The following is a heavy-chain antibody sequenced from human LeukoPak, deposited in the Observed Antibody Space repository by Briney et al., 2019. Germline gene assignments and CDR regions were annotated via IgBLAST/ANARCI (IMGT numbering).Heavy chain of an antibody. CDR2: ISGSGGST. J-gene: IGHJ5*02. Sequence: PGGSLRLSCAASGFTFSSYAMSWVRQAPGKGLEWVSAISGSGGSTYYADSVKGRFTISRDNSKNTLYLQMNSLRAEDTAVYYCVKDPEYYDFWSGSQGNWFDPWGQGTLVTVSS. D-gene: IGHD3-3*01. CDR1: GFTFSSYA. CDR3: VKDPEYYDFWSGSQGNWFDP. V-gene: IGHV3-23*01.